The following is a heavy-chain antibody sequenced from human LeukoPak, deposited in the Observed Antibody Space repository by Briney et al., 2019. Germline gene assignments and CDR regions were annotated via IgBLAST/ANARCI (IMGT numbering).Heavy chain of an antibody. Sequence: SETLSLTCAVYGGSFSGYYWSWIRQPPGKGLEWIGEINHSGSTNYNPPLKSRVTISVDTSKNQFSLKLSSVTAADTAVYYCARGSVWGHYYYYMDVWGKGTTVTVSS. CDR2: INHSGST. V-gene: IGHV4-34*01. J-gene: IGHJ6*03. D-gene: IGHD3-16*01. CDR3: ARGSVWGHYYYYMDV. CDR1: GGSFSGYY.